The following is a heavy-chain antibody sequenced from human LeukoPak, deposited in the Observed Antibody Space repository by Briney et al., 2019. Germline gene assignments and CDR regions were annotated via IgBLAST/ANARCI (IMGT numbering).Heavy chain of an antibody. CDR1: GFTFSSYS. J-gene: IGHJ4*02. CDR2: ISSSSSTI. CDR3: ARDGSYLDY. Sequence: GGSLRLSCAASGFTFSSYSMNWVRQAPGKGLEWVSYISSSSSTIYYADSVKGRFTISRDNAKNSLYLQMNSLRAEDTAVYYCARDGSYLDYWGQGTLVTVSS. V-gene: IGHV3-48*04. D-gene: IGHD1-26*01.